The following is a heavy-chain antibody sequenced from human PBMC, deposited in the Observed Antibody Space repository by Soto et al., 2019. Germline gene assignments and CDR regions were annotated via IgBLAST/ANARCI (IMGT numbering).Heavy chain of an antibody. CDR3: GRGGGATGEYYYHYYTLDV. J-gene: IGHJ6*02. V-gene: IGHV3-53*01. Sequence: EVQLVESGGGLVQPGGSLRLSCAASGFTISNNYMNWVRQAPGKGLEWVSFIYSGDSTNYADSVKGRFTISRDNSKNTVCLQQNTLGAEGPAVYCWGRGGGATGEYYYHYYTLDVWGQGTTVTVSS. CDR2: IYSGDST. CDR1: GFTISNNY. D-gene: IGHD1-26*01.